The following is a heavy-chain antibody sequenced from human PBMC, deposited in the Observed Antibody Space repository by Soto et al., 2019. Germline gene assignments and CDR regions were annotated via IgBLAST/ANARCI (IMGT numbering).Heavy chain of an antibody. D-gene: IGHD2-2*02. CDR3: ARAVGYCSSTSCYTGWFDP. CDR2: IYHSGST. CDR1: GYSISSGCY. V-gene: IGHV4-38-2*01. J-gene: IGHJ5*02. Sequence: TSETLSLTCAVSGYSISSGCYWGWIRQPPGKGLEWIGSIYHSGSTYYNPSLKSRVTISVDTSKNQFSLKLSSVTAADTAVYYCARAVGYCSSTSCYTGWFDPWGQGTLVTVSS.